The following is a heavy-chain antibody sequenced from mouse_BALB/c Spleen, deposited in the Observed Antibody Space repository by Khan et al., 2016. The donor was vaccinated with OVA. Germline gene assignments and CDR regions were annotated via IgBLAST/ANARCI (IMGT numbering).Heavy chain of an antibody. Sequence: EVELVESGGDLVEPGGSLKLSCAASGFTFSSYGMSWVRQTPDKRLEWVATISTGGHYTYYPDSVRGRFTISRDNAKETRDLQMTSLKSEDTAMFYCARLAYYYDSEGFAYWGQGTLVTVSA. D-gene: IGHD1-1*01. J-gene: IGHJ3*01. V-gene: IGHV5-6*01. CDR1: GFTFSSYG. CDR2: ISTGGHYT. CDR3: ARLAYYYDSEGFAY.